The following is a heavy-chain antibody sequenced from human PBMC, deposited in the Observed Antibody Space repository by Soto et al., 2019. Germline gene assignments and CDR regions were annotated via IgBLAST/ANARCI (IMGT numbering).Heavy chain of an antibody. V-gene: IGHV3-48*03. J-gene: IGHJ4*02. Sequence: PGGSLRLSCAASGFTFSSYEMNWVRQAPGKGLEWISYISGSGSTISSADSVKGRFTISRDNAKNSLYLQMNSLRAEDTAIYYCARDESSGSYYPDYWGQGTLVTVSS. CDR1: GFTFSSYE. CDR3: ARDESSGSYYPDY. D-gene: IGHD1-26*01. CDR2: ISGSGSTI.